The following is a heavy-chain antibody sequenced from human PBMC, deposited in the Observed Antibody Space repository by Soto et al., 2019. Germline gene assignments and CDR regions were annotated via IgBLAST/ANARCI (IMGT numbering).Heavy chain of an antibody. J-gene: IGHJ4*02. Sequence: GGSLRLSCAASGFTFSTYAMSWVRQAPGKGLEWVSVISGSGDSTYYVDSVKGRFTISRDNSKNTLYLQMNSLRAEDTASYYCAREGWSSCGGGTCYSDNWGQGTLVTVSS. CDR3: AREGWSSCGGGTCYSDN. D-gene: IGHD2-15*01. V-gene: IGHV3-23*01. CDR1: GFTFSTYA. CDR2: ISGSGDST.